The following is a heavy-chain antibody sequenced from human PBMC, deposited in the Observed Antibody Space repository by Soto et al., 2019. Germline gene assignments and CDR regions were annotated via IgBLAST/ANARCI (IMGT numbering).Heavy chain of an antibody. CDR1: GYSFTTYW. Sequence: EVQLVQSGAEVKKPGESLKLSCKASGYSFTTYWIGWVRQMPGKGLEWMGIIYPGDSDTRYSPSFQGQVTISADKSISTAYLQWSSLKASDTAMYYCARQGRGSMPGQEFHWFDPWGQGTLVTVSS. D-gene: IGHD2-15*01. J-gene: IGHJ5*02. CDR2: IYPGDSDT. CDR3: ARQGRGSMPGQEFHWFDP. V-gene: IGHV5-51*01.